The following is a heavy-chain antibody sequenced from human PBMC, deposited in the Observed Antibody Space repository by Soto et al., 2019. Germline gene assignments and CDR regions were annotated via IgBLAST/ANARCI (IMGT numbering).Heavy chain of an antibody. J-gene: IGHJ6*02. CDR2: INAGNGNT. Sequence: ASVKVSFKASGYTFTSYAMHWVRQAPGQRLEWMGWINAGNGNTKYSQKFQGRVTITRDTSASTAYMELSSLRSEDTAVYYCARDLLEFGMVFGVVNPLRNYYYGMDVWGQGTTVTVSS. CDR1: GYTFTSYA. D-gene: IGHD3-3*01. CDR3: ARDLLEFGMVFGVVNPLRNYYYGMDV. V-gene: IGHV1-3*01.